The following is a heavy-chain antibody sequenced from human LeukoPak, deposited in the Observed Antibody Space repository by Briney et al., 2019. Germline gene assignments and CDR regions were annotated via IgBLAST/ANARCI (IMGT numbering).Heavy chain of an antibody. J-gene: IGHJ5*02. Sequence: SETLSLTCTVSRGSISSYYWSWIRQPAGKGLEWIGRIYTSGSTNYNPSLKSRVTMSVDTSKNQFSLRLSSVTAADTAVYYCARAGPVDRGSWFDPWGQGTLVTVSS. CDR2: IYTSGST. CDR3: ARAGPVDRGSWFDP. CDR1: RGSISSYY. V-gene: IGHV4-4*07. D-gene: IGHD1-26*01.